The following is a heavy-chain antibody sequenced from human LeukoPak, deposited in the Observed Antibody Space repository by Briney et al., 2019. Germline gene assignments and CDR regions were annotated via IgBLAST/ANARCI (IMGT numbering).Heavy chain of an antibody. CDR1: GASISSYY. Sequence: PSETPSLTCTVSGASISSYYWSWIRQPAGKGLEWIGRISSSGSTNYNPSLKSRVTMSVDTSKNQFSLKLSSVTAADTAVYYCAKVMVGHIVVVTSAFDIWGQGTMVTVSS. CDR3: AKVMVGHIVVVTSAFDI. CDR2: ISSSGST. J-gene: IGHJ3*02. V-gene: IGHV4-4*07. D-gene: IGHD2-21*02.